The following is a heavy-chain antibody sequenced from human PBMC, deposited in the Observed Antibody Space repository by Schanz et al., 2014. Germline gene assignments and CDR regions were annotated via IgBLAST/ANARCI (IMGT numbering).Heavy chain of an antibody. J-gene: IGHJ4*02. CDR1: GYTFTGHH. Sequence: QVQLVQSGAEVKKPGASVKVSCKASGYTFTGHHMHWVRQAPGQGLEWMGWINPNSGGTNYAQSFQGRVTMTSDTSISTAYMELSSLTSDDTAVYYCAREGERSLIRNFDYWGQGTLVSVSS. CDR2: INPNSGGT. CDR3: AREGERSLIRNFDY. D-gene: IGHD3-10*01. V-gene: IGHV1-2*02.